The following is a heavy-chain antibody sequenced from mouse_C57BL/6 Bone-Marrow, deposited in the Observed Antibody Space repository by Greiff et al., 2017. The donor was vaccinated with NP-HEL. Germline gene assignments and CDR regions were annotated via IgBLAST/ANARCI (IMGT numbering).Heavy chain of an antibody. D-gene: IGHD2-2*01. CDR2: IHPNSGST. CDR1: GYTFTSYW. J-gene: IGHJ4*01. V-gene: IGHV1-64*01. Sequence: QVQLQQPGAELVKPGASVKLSCKASGYTFTSYWMHWVKQRPGQGLEWIGMIHPNSGSTNYNEKFKSKATLTVDKSSSTAYMQLSSLTSKDSAVYYCARGLLWLRRRDYYAMDDGGQGASVTVAS. CDR3: ARGLLWLRRRDYYAMDD.